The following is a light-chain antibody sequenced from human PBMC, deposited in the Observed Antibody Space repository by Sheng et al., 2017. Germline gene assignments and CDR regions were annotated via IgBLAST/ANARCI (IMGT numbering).Light chain of an antibody. CDR3: QQYNSYSYT. J-gene: IGKJ2*01. V-gene: IGKV1-39*01. CDR2: AAS. CDR1: QSISSY. Sequence: DIQMTQSPSSLSASVGDRVTITCRASQSISSYLNWYQQKPGKAPKLLIYAASSLQSGVPSRFSGSGSGTDFTLTISSLQPDDFATYYCQQYNSYSYTFGPGDQAGDQT.